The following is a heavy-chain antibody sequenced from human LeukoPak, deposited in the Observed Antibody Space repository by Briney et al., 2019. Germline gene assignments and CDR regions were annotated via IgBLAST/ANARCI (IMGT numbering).Heavy chain of an antibody. J-gene: IGHJ3*02. Sequence: SETLSLTCTVSGGSITRYYWNWIRQPPGKGLEWIGNIYYSGSTNYNPSLKSRVTISVDTSKNQFSLKLSSVTAADTAVYYCVCSGGGQGSYAFDIWGQGTMVTVSS. CDR2: IYYSGST. CDR1: GGSITRYY. CDR3: VCSGGGQGSYAFDI. D-gene: IGHD2-15*01. V-gene: IGHV4-59*01.